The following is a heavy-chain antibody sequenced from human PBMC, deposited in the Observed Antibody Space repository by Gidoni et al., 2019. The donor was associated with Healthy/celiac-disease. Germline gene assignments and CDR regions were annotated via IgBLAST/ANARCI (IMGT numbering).Heavy chain of an antibody. CDR3: ARVIAYYDMLTGSNYYYGMDV. CDR1: GYTFTRYD. Sequence: QVQLVQSGAEVKQPGASVKVSCTASGYTFTRYDINWVGQATGQGLEWMGWMNPNSGNTGYAQKFQGRVTMTRNTSISTAYMELSSLRSEDTAVYYCARVIAYYDMLTGSNYYYGMDVWGQGTTVTVSS. D-gene: IGHD3-9*01. CDR2: MNPNSGNT. V-gene: IGHV1-8*01. J-gene: IGHJ6*02.